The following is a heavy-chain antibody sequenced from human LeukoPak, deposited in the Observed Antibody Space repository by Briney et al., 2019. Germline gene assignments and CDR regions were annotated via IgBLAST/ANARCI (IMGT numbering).Heavy chain of an antibody. J-gene: IGHJ4*02. Sequence: GRSLRLSCAASGFIFSSHGMNWVRQAPGKGLEWVSGISPSGNITYYADSVKGRCTISRDNSKNTVYLQRGSLRSEDTAVYYCARDRGYGDHFDYWGQGTLVTVSS. V-gene: IGHV3-23*01. CDR3: ARDRGYGDHFDY. CDR2: ISPSGNIT. CDR1: GFIFSSHG. D-gene: IGHD4-17*01.